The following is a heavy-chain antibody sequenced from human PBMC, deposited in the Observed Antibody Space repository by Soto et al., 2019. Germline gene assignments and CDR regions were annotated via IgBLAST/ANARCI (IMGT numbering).Heavy chain of an antibody. CDR2: IVVGSGNT. CDR3: AGISTYYYDSSGYYTSYYYYGMDV. Sequence: SVKVSCKASGFTFTSSAMQWVRQARGQRLEWIGWIVVGSGNTNYAQKFQERVTITRDMSTSTAYMELSSLRSEDTAVYYCAGISTYYYDSSGYYTSYYYYGMDVWGQGTTVTVSS. J-gene: IGHJ6*02. V-gene: IGHV1-58*02. CDR1: GFTFTSSA. D-gene: IGHD3-22*01.